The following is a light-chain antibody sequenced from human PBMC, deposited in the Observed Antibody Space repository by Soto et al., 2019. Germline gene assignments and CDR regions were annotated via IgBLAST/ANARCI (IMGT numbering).Light chain of an antibody. Sequence: DIQMTQSPSTLSASVGDRVTITCRASQSISTWLAWYQQKPGTAPRLLIYKASSLEGGVPSRFRGSGSGTEFTLTISSLQPDDFATYYCQQYNGYPYTFGQGTKLEIK. CDR3: QQYNGYPYT. V-gene: IGKV1-5*03. CDR1: QSISTW. J-gene: IGKJ2*01. CDR2: KAS.